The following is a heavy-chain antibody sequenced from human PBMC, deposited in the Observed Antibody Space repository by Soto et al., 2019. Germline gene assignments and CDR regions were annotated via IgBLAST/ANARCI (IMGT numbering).Heavy chain of an antibody. CDR3: ARVDTYDYYYAMDV. V-gene: IGHV3-53*01. Sequence: GGSLRLSCAASGFTVTSNYMNWVRQAPGKGLEWVSIIYSSGTTYYADSVKGRFTISRDKSKDTLYLQMRNLRAEDTAIYYCARVDTYDYYYAMDVWGQGTTVTVSS. J-gene: IGHJ6*02. D-gene: IGHD5-18*01. CDR2: IYSSGTT. CDR1: GFTVTSNY.